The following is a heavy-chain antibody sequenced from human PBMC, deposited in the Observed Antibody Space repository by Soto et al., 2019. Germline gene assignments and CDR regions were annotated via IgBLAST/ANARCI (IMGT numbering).Heavy chain of an antibody. CDR3: AKDKTIFGVFIEN. J-gene: IGHJ4*02. CDR1: GFTFDDYA. CDR2: ISWNSGSI. Sequence: EVQLVESGGGLVQPGRSLRLSCAASGFTFDDYAMHWVRQAPGKGLEWVSGISWNSGSIGYADSVKGRFTISRDNAKNSLYLQMNSLRAEDTALYYCAKDKTIFGVFIENWGQGTLVTVSS. D-gene: IGHD3-3*01. V-gene: IGHV3-9*01.